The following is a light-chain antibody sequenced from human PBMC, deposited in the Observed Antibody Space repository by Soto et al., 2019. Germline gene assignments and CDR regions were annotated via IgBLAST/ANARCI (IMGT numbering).Light chain of an antibody. V-gene: IGKV3-15*01. J-gene: IGKJ1*01. CDR3: QQYNNLPSAWT. CDR1: QSVSSN. Sequence: EIVMTQSPATLSVSPGERATLSCRASQSVSSNLAWYQQKPGQAPRLLIYGASTRATGIPARFSGSGSGTEFPLTISSLQSEDFAVYYWQQYNNLPSAWTVGQGTKVEIK. CDR2: GAS.